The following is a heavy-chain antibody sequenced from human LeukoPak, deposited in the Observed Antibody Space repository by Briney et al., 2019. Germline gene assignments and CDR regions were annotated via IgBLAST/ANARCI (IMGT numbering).Heavy chain of an antibody. CDR2: ISVYNGDT. CDR1: GYTFTSYG. J-gene: IGHJ4*02. Sequence: ASVKVSCKASGYTFTSYGISWVRQAPGQGLEWMGWISVYNGDTNYAQNLQGRVTMTTDTSTGTAYMELRSLRSDDTAVYYCARDPNFRSYYDYWGQGTLVTVSS. CDR3: ARDPNFRSYYDY. D-gene: IGHD2/OR15-2a*01. V-gene: IGHV1-18*01.